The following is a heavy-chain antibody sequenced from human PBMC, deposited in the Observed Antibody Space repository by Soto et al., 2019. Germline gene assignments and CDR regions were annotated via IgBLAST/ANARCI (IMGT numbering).Heavy chain of an antibody. V-gene: IGHV4-39*01. CDR3: ARQIWFGEGVSYYYYYMDV. D-gene: IGHD3-10*01. CDR2: IYYSGST. Sequence: SETLSLTCTVSGGSISSSSYYWGWIRQPPGKGLEWIGSIYYSGSTYYNPSLKSRVTISVDTSKNQFSLKLSSVTAADTAVYYCARQIWFGEGVSYYYYYMDVWGKGTTVTVSS. J-gene: IGHJ6*03. CDR1: GGSISSSSYY.